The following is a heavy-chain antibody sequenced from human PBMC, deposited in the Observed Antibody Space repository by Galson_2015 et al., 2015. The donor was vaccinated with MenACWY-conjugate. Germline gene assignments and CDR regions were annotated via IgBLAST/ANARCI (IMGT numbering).Heavy chain of an antibody. CDR2: ITGSGGSI. D-gene: IGHD6-19*01. V-gene: IGHV3-23*01. CDR1: GFTFSSYA. CDR3: AKWDSSGRTGYNYYGMDV. J-gene: IGHJ6*02. Sequence: SLRLSCAASGFTFSSYAMSWVRQAPGKGLEWVSVITGSGGSIYYADSVKGRFTISRDNSKSTLDLQMNSLRAEDTAVYFCAKWDSSGRTGYNYYGMDVWGQGTTVTVSS.